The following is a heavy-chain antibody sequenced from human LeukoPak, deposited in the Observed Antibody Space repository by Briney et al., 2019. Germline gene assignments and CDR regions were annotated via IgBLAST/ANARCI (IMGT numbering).Heavy chain of an antibody. CDR3: ARDIGDCSSLSCYNHYYYMDV. CDR1: GFTFSSHA. V-gene: IGHV3-7*01. J-gene: IGHJ6*03. Sequence: PGRSLGLSCAASGFTFSSHAMHWVRQAPGKGLEWVANIKQDGSEKYYVDSVKGRFTISRDNTKSSLYLQMNSLRDEDTAVYYCARDIGDCSSLSCYNHYYYMDVWGKGTTVTVSS. CDR2: IKQDGSEK. D-gene: IGHD2-2*02.